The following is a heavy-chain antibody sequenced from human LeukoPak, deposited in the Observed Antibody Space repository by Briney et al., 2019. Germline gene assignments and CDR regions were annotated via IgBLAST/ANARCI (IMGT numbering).Heavy chain of an antibody. Sequence: ETLSLTCTVSGGSISSYYWSWIRQPAGKGLEWVSAISGSGGSTYYADSVKGRFTISRDNSKNTLYLQMNSLRAEDTAVYYCAKDRSGRQQLVTSFDYWGQGTLVTVSS. CDR1: GGSISSYY. CDR3: AKDRSGRQQLVTSFDY. D-gene: IGHD6-13*01. J-gene: IGHJ4*02. CDR2: ISGSGGST. V-gene: IGHV3-23*01.